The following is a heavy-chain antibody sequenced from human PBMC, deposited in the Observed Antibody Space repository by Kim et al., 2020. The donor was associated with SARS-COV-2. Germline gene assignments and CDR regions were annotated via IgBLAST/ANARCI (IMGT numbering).Heavy chain of an antibody. CDR1: GGSISTGNW. D-gene: IGHD5-12*01. Sequence: SETLSLTCAVSGGSISTGNWWTWVRLSPGKVLEWIGQIYHTGKTYYNPSLKSLVTMSVDKSKNQSSLKLTSVTAAATAVYFCARGWRGYSASAGPTFDY. V-gene: IGHV4-4*02. CDR3: ARGWRGYSASAGPTFDY. CDR2: IYHTGKT. J-gene: IGHJ4*01.